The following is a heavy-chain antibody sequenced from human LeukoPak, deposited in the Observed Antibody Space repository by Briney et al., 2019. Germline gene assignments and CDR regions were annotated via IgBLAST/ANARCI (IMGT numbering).Heavy chain of an antibody. CDR1: GGSISSYY. Sequence: SETLSLTCTVSGGSISSYYWSWIRQPPGKGLVWIGYIYYSGSTNYNPSLKSRVTISVDTSKNQFSLKLSSVTAADTAVYYCARVIPHDFWSGPNVYYFDYWGQGTLVTVSS. J-gene: IGHJ4*02. V-gene: IGHV4-59*01. D-gene: IGHD3-3*01. CDR2: IYYSGST. CDR3: ARVIPHDFWSGPNVYYFDY.